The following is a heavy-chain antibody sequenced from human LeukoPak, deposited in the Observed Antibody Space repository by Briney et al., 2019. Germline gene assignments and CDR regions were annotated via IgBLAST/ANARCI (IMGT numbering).Heavy chain of an antibody. D-gene: IGHD6-13*01. Sequence: ASVKVSCKASGYTFTGYYMHWVRQAPEQGLEWMGWINPNSGGTNYAQKFQGWVTMTRDTSISTAYMELSRLRSDDTAVYYCARGAGAAAGPNWFDPWGQGTLVTVSS. CDR1: GYTFTGYY. CDR3: ARGAGAAAGPNWFDP. CDR2: INPNSGGT. J-gene: IGHJ5*02. V-gene: IGHV1-2*04.